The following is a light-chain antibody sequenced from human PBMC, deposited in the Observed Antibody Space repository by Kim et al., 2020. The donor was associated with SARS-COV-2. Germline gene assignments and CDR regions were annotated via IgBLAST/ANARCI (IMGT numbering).Light chain of an antibody. CDR3: QQYANWLLT. Sequence: SPGERATRSCRDSQSLSGNLAWYQQKPGQAPRLLIYGASIRATGIPARFSGSASGTEFPLTISSLQSEEVAVYFCQQYANWLLTFGGGTKVDIK. V-gene: IGKV3-15*01. CDR1: QSLSGN. J-gene: IGKJ4*01. CDR2: GAS.